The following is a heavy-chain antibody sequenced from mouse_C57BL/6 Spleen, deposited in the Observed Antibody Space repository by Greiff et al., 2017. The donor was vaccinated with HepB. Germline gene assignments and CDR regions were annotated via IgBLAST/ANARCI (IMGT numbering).Heavy chain of an antibody. CDR3: ASYYYGSSYDFDY. CDR1: GYTFTSYW. Sequence: QVHVKQPGTELVKPGASVKLSCKASGYTFTSYWMHWVKQRPGQGLEWIGNINPSNGGTNYNEKFKSKATLTVDKSSSTAYMQLSSLTSEDSAVYYCASYYYGSSYDFDYWGQGTTLTVSS. V-gene: IGHV1-53*01. D-gene: IGHD1-1*01. J-gene: IGHJ2*01. CDR2: INPSNGGT.